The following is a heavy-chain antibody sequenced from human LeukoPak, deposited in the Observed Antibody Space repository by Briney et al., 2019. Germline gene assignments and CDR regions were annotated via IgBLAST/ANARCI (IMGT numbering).Heavy chain of an antibody. J-gene: IGHJ4*02. CDR3: ARQSTEYQLLLVTMIVVVNPFDY. V-gene: IGHV4-39*01. D-gene: IGHD3-22*01. Sequence: SETLSLTCTVSGGSISSSSYYWGWIRQPPGKGLEWIGSIYYSGSTYYNPSLKSRVTISVDTSKNQFSLKLNSVTAADTAVYYCARQSTEYQLLLVTMIVVVNPFDYWGQGTLVTVSS. CDR2: IYYSGST. CDR1: GGSISSSSYY.